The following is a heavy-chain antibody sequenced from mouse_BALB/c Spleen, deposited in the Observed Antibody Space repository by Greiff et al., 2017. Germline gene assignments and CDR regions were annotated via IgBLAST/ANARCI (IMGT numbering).Heavy chain of an antibody. CDR1: GFTFSSFG. J-gene: IGHJ4*01. Sequence: EVQGVESGGGLVQPGGSRKLSCAASGFTFSSFGMHWVRQAPEKGLEWVAYISSGSSTIYYADTVKGRFTISRDNPKNTLFLQMTSLRSEDTAMYYCARFYDGAMDYWGQGTSVTVSS. CDR3: ARFYDGAMDY. CDR2: ISSGSSTI. D-gene: IGHD2-12*01. V-gene: IGHV5-17*02.